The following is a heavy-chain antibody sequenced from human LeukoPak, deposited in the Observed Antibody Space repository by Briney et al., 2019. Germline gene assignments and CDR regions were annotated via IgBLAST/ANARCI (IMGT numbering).Heavy chain of an antibody. Sequence: PGGSLRLSCAASGFTVSSNYMSWVRQAPGKGLEWVSVIYSGGSTYYADSVKGRFTISRDNSKNTLYLQMNSLRAEDTAVYYCARDKGGYDAAGNFDYWGQGTLVTVSS. V-gene: IGHV3-66*01. J-gene: IGHJ4*02. CDR2: IYSGGST. D-gene: IGHD5-12*01. CDR3: ARDKGGYDAAGNFDY. CDR1: GFTVSSNY.